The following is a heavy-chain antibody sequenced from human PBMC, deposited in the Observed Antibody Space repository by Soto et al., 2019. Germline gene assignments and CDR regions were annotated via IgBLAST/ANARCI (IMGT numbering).Heavy chain of an antibody. CDR1: GFTFSDHY. J-gene: IGHJ6*02. CDR3: ATGSSSFQNPYYYYYMAV. D-gene: IGHD6-13*01. V-gene: IGHV3-72*01. Sequence: HPGGSLRLSCAASGFTFSDHYMDWFRQAPGKGLEWVGRIRNKPKGYTTEYAASVKGRFTISRDDSKSSLYLQMNSLQTEDTAVYFCATGSSSFQNPYYYYYMAVWGQGTTVTVSS. CDR2: IRNKPKGYTT.